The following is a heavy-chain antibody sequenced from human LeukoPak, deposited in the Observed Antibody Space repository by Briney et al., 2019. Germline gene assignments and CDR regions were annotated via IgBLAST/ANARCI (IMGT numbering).Heavy chain of an antibody. CDR1: GFTFSSYA. Sequence: GGSLRLSCAASGFTFSSYAMTWVRQAAGKGLEWVSSISASDTSTYYADSVKGRFTISRDNSKNTLYLQMNSLRAEDTAVYYCAKNSGFFDCWGQGTLVTVSS. V-gene: IGHV3-23*01. D-gene: IGHD3-22*01. CDR3: AKNSGFFDC. CDR2: ISASDTST. J-gene: IGHJ4*02.